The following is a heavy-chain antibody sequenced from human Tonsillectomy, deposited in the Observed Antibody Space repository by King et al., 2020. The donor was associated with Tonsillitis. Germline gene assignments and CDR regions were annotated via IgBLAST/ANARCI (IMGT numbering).Heavy chain of an antibody. CDR1: GGSIRSSDQY. CDR2: MDYSCTI. J-gene: IGHJ4*02. Sequence: QLQESGPGVVKPSETLSLTCTVSGGSIRSSDQYWAWIRQPPGKGLEWIGVMDYSCTIFYNPSLKSRITISGGTSENRFSLKLSSVTAADTAVYFCARYVSGSFDYWGQGALVTVSS. D-gene: IGHD1-26*01. V-gene: IGHV4-39*01. CDR3: ARYVSGSFDY.